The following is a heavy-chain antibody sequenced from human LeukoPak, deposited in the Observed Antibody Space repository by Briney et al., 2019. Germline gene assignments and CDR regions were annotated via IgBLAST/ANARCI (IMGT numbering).Heavy chain of an antibody. J-gene: IGHJ4*02. CDR3: ASRWSDYSYYFDY. CDR2: IYYSGST. Sequence: SETLSLTCTVSGGSISSSSYYWGWIRQPPGKGLEWIGSIYYSGSTYYNPSLKSRVTISVDTSKNQFSLKLSSVTAADTAVYYCASRWSDYSYYFDYWGQGTLVTVSS. V-gene: IGHV4-39*01. CDR1: GGSISSSSYY. D-gene: IGHD3-3*01.